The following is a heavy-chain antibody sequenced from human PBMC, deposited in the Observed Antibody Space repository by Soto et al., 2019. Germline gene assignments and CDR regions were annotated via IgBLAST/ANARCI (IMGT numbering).Heavy chain of an antibody. Sequence: KPSETLSLTCTVSGGSISSSSYYWAWIRQPPGKGLHWIGSISSSGGTYFSPSLKSRVTISVDTSKNQFSLNLNSLTASDTAVYYCARLIPYCGGNCYSVGAFDIWGQGTMVTVSS. CDR2: ISSSGGT. J-gene: IGHJ3*02. V-gene: IGHV4-39*01. CDR3: ARLIPYCGGNCYSVGAFDI. CDR1: GGSISSSSYY. D-gene: IGHD2-21*02.